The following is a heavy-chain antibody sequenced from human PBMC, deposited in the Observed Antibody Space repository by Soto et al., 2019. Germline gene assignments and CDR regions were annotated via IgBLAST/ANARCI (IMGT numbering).Heavy chain of an antibody. J-gene: IGHJ6*02. CDR3: ARVKRSVALYYYYGMDV. CDR2: INPSGGST. V-gene: IGHV1-46*01. D-gene: IGHD6-19*01. Sequence: ASVKVSCKGAGYTFTSYYMHWVRQAPGQGLEWMGIINPSGGSTSYAQKFQGRVTMTRDTSTSTVYMELSSLRSEDTAVYYCARVKRSVALYYYYGMDVWGQGTTVTVSS. CDR1: GYTFTSYY.